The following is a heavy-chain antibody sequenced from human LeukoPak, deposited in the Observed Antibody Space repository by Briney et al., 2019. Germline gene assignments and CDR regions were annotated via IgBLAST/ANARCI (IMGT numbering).Heavy chain of an antibody. V-gene: IGHV4-59*01. CDR1: GGSISSYY. Sequence: SETLSLTCTVSGGSISSYYWSWIRQPPEKGLEWIGYIYYSGSTNYNPSLKSRVTISVDTSKNQFSLKLSSVTAADTAVYYCATRTVYSSSWSNSGEAFDIWGQGTMVTVSS. CDR3: ATRTVYSSSWSNSGEAFDI. CDR2: IYYSGST. J-gene: IGHJ3*02. D-gene: IGHD6-13*01.